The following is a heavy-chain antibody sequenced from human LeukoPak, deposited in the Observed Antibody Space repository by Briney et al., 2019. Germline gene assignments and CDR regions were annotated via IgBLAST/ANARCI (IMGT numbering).Heavy chain of an antibody. Sequence: SETLSLTCTVSGGSISSYYWSWIRQPPGKGLEWIGYIYYSGSTNYNPSLKSRVTISVDTSKNQFSLKLSSVTAADTAVYYCARGTRSSSYIDFVYWGERTLVTVSS. J-gene: IGHJ4*02. CDR3: ARGTRSSSYIDFVY. CDR2: IYYSGST. D-gene: IGHD6-6*01. V-gene: IGHV4-59*12. CDR1: GGSISSYY.